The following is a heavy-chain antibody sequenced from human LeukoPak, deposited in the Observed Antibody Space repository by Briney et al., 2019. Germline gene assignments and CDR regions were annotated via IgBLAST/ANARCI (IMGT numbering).Heavy chain of an antibody. CDR3: ASFCSSTSCYTWYYFDY. D-gene: IGHD2-2*02. CDR2: IYSGGST. J-gene: IGHJ4*02. V-gene: IGHV3-66*02. CDR1: GFTVSSNY. Sequence: GGSLRLSCAASGFTVSSNYMSWVRQAPGKGLEWVSVIYSGGSTYYADSVKGRFTISRDYSKNTLYLQMNSLRAEDTAVYYCASFCSSTSCYTWYYFDYWGQGTLVTVSS.